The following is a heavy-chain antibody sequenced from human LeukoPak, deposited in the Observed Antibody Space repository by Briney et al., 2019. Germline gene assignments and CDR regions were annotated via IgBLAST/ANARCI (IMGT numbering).Heavy chain of an antibody. J-gene: IGHJ6*02. CDR3: ARVRIAARPPTTNYYGMDV. V-gene: IGHV1-2*02. CDR1: GYTFTGYY. CDR2: INPNSGGT. D-gene: IGHD6-6*01. Sequence: ASVKVSCKASGYTFTGYYMHWVRQAPGQGLEWMGWINPNSGGTNYAKKFQGRVTMTRDTSISTAYMELRSLISDDTAVYYCARVRIAARPPTTNYYGMDVWGQGTTVTVSS.